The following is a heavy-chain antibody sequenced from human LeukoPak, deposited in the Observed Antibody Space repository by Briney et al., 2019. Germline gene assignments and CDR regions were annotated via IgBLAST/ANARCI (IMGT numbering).Heavy chain of an antibody. CDR1: GYSFTSYW. Sequence: GESLKISCKGSGYSFTSYWIGWVRQMPGKGLEWMGIIYPGDSDTRYSPPFQGQVTISADKSISTAYLQWSSLKASDTAMYYCARQGCSSTSCYGSPIDWYFDLWGRGTLVTVSS. D-gene: IGHD2-2*01. CDR3: ARQGCSSTSCYGSPIDWYFDL. V-gene: IGHV5-51*01. CDR2: IYPGDSDT. J-gene: IGHJ2*01.